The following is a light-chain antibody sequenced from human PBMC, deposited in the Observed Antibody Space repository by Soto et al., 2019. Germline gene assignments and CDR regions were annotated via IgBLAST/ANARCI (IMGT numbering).Light chain of an antibody. CDR3: SSYTTSSTVV. CDR1: SSDIGSYNR. V-gene: IGLV2-18*02. CDR2: VVS. J-gene: IGLJ2*01. Sequence: QSALTQPPSVSGSPGQSVTISCTGTSSDIGSYNRVSWYQQRPGTAPKLMVYVVSIRPSGVPDRFSGSESGNTASLTISGLQAEDEADYYCSSYTTSSTVVFGGGTKLTVL.